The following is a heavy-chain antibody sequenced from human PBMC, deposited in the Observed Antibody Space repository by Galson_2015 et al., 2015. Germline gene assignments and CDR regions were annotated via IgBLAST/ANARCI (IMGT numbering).Heavy chain of an antibody. V-gene: IGHV3-30*18. CDR1: GFTFSSYG. J-gene: IGHJ3*02. CDR2: ISYDGSNK. Sequence: SLRLSCAASGFTFSSYGMHWVRQAPGKGLEWVAVISYDGSNKYYADSVKGRFTISRDNSKNTLYLQMNSLRAEDTAVYYCAKETFPHMGWDYDAFDIWGQGTMVTVSS. D-gene: IGHD6-19*01. CDR3: AKETFPHMGWDYDAFDI.